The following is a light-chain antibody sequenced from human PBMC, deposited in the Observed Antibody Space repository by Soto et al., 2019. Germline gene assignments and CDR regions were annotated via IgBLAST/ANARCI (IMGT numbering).Light chain of an antibody. J-gene: IGKJ4*01. V-gene: IGKV1-12*01. Sequence: DIQMTQSPSSVSASVGDRVTISCRTSQGIGSWLAWYQQKPGKAPKVLIYAASSLQSGVPSRFSGSGSGSDFTLPISSLQPEDFAPYYCQPANSFPLTFGGGTKVEIK. CDR2: AAS. CDR1: QGIGSW. CDR3: QPANSFPLT.